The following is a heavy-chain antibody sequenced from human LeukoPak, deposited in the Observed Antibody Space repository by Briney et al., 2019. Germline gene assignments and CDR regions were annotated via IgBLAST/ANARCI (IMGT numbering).Heavy chain of an antibody. CDR2: ISAYNGNT. CDR3: AGALGLLRYFDWLSH. V-gene: IGHV1-18*01. Sequence: ASVKVSCKASGYTFTSYGISWVRQAPGQGLEWMGWISAYNGNTNYAQKLQGRVTMTTDTSTSTAYMELRSLRSDDTAVYYCAGALGLLRYFDWLSHWGQGTLVTVSS. J-gene: IGHJ5*02. CDR1: GYTFTSYG. D-gene: IGHD3-9*01.